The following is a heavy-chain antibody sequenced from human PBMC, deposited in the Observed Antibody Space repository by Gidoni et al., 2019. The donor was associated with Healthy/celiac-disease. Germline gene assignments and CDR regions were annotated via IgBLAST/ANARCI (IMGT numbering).Heavy chain of an antibody. V-gene: IGHV3-21*02. Sequence: VQLVESGGGLVGPGGSLRLSCAASGFSFISYGMNWVRQAPGKGLEWVSSISGSRSYIYYADSVKGRFTIYRDNAKNSLYLQMNSLRAEDTAVYYCARDLSMILRDGMDVWGQGTTVTVSS. CDR3: ARDLSMILRDGMDV. J-gene: IGHJ6*02. CDR2: ISGSRSYI. D-gene: IGHD3-16*01. CDR1: GFSFISYG.